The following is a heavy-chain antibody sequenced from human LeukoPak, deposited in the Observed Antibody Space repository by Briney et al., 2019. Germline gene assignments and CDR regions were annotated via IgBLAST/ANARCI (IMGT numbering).Heavy chain of an antibody. CDR2: ISGSGGST. CDR3: ARDQIKEYYLDY. CDR1: GFTFSSYA. J-gene: IGHJ4*02. V-gene: IGHV3-23*01. Sequence: GGSLRLSCAASGFTFSSYAMSWVRQAPGKGLEWVSGISGSGGSTFYADSVKGRFTISRDNSKNTLYLQMNSLRAEDTAVYYCARDQIKEYYLDYWGQGTLVTVSS.